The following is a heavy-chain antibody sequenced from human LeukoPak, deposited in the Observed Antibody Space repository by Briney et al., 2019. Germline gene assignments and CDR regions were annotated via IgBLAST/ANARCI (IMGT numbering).Heavy chain of an antibody. CDR1: GGSISSYN. CDR3: ARTPTGFGDFWSGYLGNFDY. CDR2: IYYSGST. J-gene: IGHJ4*02. V-gene: IGHV4-59*01. Sequence: SETLSLTCTVSGGSISSYNWSWIRQPPGKGLEWIGYIYYSGSTNYNPSLKSRVTISVDTSKNQFSLKLSSVTAADTAVYYCARTPTGFGDFWSGYLGNFDYWGQGTLVTVSS. D-gene: IGHD3-3*01.